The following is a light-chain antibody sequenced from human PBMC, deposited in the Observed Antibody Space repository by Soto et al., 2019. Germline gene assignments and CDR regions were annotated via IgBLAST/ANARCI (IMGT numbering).Light chain of an antibody. CDR2: AAS. CDR1: QDISSY. Sequence: IQVTQSPSSLSASVGDRVTIACRASQDISSYLAWYQQKPGKAPTLLIYAASTLQSGVPSRFTGSGSGTDFTLTISNLQPEDFAVYYCQQTYSSPRTFGQGTKVDIK. V-gene: IGKV1-39*01. CDR3: QQTYSSPRT. J-gene: IGKJ1*01.